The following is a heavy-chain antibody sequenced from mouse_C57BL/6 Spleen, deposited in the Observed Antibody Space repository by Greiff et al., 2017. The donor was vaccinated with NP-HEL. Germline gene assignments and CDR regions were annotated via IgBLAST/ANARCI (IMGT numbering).Heavy chain of an antibody. J-gene: IGHJ3*01. D-gene: IGHD1-1*01. CDR1: GYTFTSYW. Sequence: QVQLQQPGAELVMPGASVKLSCKASGYTFTSYWMHWVKQRPGQGLEWIGEIDPSDSYTNYNQKFKGKSTLTVDKSSSTAYMQLSSLTSEDSAVYYCARAVVEPWFAYWGQGTLVTVSA. CDR3: ARAVVEPWFAY. V-gene: IGHV1-69*01. CDR2: IDPSDSYT.